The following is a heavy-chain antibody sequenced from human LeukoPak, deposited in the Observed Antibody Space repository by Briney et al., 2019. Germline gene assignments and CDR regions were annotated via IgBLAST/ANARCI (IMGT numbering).Heavy chain of an antibody. CDR2: IKSKTDGGTT. D-gene: IGHD4-11*01. J-gene: IGHJ4*02. CDR1: GFTFSNAW. CDR3: TTEHDYSNSFDY. V-gene: IGHV3-15*01. Sequence: GGSLRLSCAASGFTFSNAWMSWVRQAPGKGLEWVGRIKSKTDGGTTDYAAPVKGRFTISRDDSKNTLYLQMNSLKTGDTAVYYCTTEHDYSNSFDYWGQGTLVTVSS.